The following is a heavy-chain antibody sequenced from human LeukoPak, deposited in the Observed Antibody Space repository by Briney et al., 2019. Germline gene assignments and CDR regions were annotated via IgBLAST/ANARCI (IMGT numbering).Heavy chain of an antibody. CDR3: AKDHRLAAAGTETDY. Sequence: GGSLRLSCAASGFTFSSYAMHWVRQAPGKGLEWVAVISYDGSNKYYADSVKGRFTISRDNSKNTLYLQMNSLRAEDTAVYYCAKDHRLAAAGTETDYWGQGTLVTVSS. CDR1: GFTFSSYA. D-gene: IGHD6-13*01. J-gene: IGHJ4*02. CDR2: ISYDGSNK. V-gene: IGHV3-30-3*01.